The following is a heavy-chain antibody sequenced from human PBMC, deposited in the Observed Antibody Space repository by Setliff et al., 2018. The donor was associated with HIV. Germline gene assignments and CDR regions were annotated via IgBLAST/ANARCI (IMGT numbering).Heavy chain of an antibody. CDR1: GGSFSGYY. J-gene: IGHJ6*03. D-gene: IGHD5-12*01. Sequence: SETLSLTCTVSGGSFSGYYWSWIRQSPGKGLEWIGEINHSGSTHYNPPLKSRATISVDTSKNQFSLRLNSVTAADTAVYYCARGATLLPGYSDRWEYFYMDVWGKGTTVTVSS. CDR2: INHSGST. CDR3: ARGATLLPGYSDRWEYFYMDV. V-gene: IGHV4-34*01.